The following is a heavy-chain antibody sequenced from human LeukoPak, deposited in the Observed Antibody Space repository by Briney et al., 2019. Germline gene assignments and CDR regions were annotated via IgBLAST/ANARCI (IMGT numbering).Heavy chain of an antibody. D-gene: IGHD5-18*01. V-gene: IGHV6-1*01. CDR3: ARCGQGGGHSADEAFDI. CDR1: GDSFSSNSS. Sequence: SQTLSLTCAISGDSFSSNSSWNWIRQSPSRGLEWLGRTYYRSKWYNDYVVSVKSRININPDTSKNQFSLQLHSVTPEDTAAYYCARCGQGGGHSADEAFDIWGQGTMVTVS. J-gene: IGHJ3*02. CDR2: TYYRSKWYN.